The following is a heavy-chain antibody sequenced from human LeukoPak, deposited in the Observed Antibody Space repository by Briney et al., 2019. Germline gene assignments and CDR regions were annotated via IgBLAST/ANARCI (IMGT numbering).Heavy chain of an antibody. D-gene: IGHD5-18*01. CDR2: LIPIFGTA. CDR3: ARPSRGYSYGLYYFDY. Sequence: SVKVSCKASGGTFSSYAISWVRQAPGQGLEWMGGLIPIFGTANYAQKFQGRVTITADESTSTAYMELSSLRSEDTAVYYCARPSRGYSYGLYYFDYWGQGTLVTVSS. CDR1: GGTFSSYA. J-gene: IGHJ4*02. V-gene: IGHV1-69*13.